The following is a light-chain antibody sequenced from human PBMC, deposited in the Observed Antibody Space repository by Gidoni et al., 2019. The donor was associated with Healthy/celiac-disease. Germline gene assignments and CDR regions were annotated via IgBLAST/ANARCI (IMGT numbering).Light chain of an antibody. V-gene: IGKV1-39*01. J-gene: IGKJ4*01. CDR3: QQSYSTPQLT. Sequence: DIQMTQPPSSLSASVGDRVTITSRASQSISSYLNWYQQKPGKAPKLLIYAASSLQSGVPSRFSGSGSGTDFTLTISSLQPEDFTTYYCQQSYSTPQLTFGGGTKVEIK. CDR1: QSISSY. CDR2: AAS.